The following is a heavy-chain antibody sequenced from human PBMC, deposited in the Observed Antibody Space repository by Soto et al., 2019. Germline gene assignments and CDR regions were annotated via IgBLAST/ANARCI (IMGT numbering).Heavy chain of an antibody. CDR2: ISAYNGNT. CDR1: GHTFTGYY. D-gene: IGHD3-10*01. J-gene: IGHJ6*01. CDR3: ARDPSGSGSFWDYYGMDV. V-gene: IGHV1-18*04. Sequence: VASVKVSCKASGHTFTGYYMHWVRQAPGQGLEWMGWISAYNGNTNYAQKLQGRVTMTTDTSTSTAYMELRSLRSDDTAVYYCARDPSGSGSFWDYYGMDVWGQGTTVTVYS.